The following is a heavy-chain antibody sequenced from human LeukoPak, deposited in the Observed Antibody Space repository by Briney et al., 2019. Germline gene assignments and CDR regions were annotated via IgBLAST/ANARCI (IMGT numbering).Heavy chain of an antibody. V-gene: IGHV3-7*01. CDR2: IKQDGSEK. D-gene: IGHD2-15*01. CDR1: GFTFSSYW. J-gene: IGHJ5*02. CDR3: ARVGEYCSGGSCYFNWFDP. Sequence: GGSLRLSCAASGFTFSSYWMSWVRQAPGQGLEWVANIKQDGSEKYYVDSVKGRFTISRDNAKNSLYLQMNSLRAEDTAVYYCARVGEYCSGGSCYFNWFDPWGQGTLVTVSS.